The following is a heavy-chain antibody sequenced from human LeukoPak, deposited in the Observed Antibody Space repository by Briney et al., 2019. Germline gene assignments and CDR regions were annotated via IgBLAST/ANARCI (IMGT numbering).Heavy chain of an antibody. J-gene: IGHJ6*03. Sequence: PGGSLRLSCAASGFIFNEFLMSWVRQAPGKGLEWLSYVSISGDPVYETDSVKGRVTVSRDNARNTVSLLMTGLRAEDTAVYYCARLVVDSPSSYYMDVWGSGTTVTVSS. CDR1: GFIFNEFL. V-gene: IGHV3-11*04. D-gene: IGHD2-8*02. CDR2: VSISGDPV. CDR3: ARLVVDSPSSYYMDV.